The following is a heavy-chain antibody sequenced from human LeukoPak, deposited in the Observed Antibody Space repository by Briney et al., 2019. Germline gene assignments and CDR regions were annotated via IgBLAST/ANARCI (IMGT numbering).Heavy chain of an antibody. D-gene: IGHD3-22*01. CDR2: INSDGSST. V-gene: IGHV3-74*01. CDR1: GFNFNTYW. CDR3: VRDMIGELIY. Sequence: GGSLRLSCAASGFNFNTYWMHWVRQAPGKGLVWVSRINSDGSSTSYADSVKGRFTISRDNAKNTLYLQMNSLRAEDTAVYYCVRDMIGELIYWGQGTLVTVSS. J-gene: IGHJ4*02.